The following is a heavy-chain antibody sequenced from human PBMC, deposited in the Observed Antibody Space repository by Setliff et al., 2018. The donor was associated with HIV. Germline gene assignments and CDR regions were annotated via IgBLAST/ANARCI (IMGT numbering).Heavy chain of an antibody. CDR1: GGTFSSYP. CDR3: ARGRNYDSSGYGDYYYMDV. CDR2: IIPIFGTT. D-gene: IGHD3-22*01. J-gene: IGHJ6*03. V-gene: IGHV1-69*13. Sequence: ASVKVSCKASGGTFSSYPISWVRQAPGQGLEWMGGIIPIFGTTHYAQKFQGRVTVTADESTSTAYMQLSSLRSDDTAVYYCARGRNYDSSGYGDYYYMDVWGKGTTVTV.